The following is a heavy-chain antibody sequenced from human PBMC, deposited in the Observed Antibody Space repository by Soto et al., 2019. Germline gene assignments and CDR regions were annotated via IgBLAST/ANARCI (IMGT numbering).Heavy chain of an antibody. Sequence: QVQVVQSGDEVKKPGASVKVSCKASGYTFTNYGFSWVRQAPGQGLAWMGGISGYNGNTKYAEKFQGRVTMTTDTATSTAPMELRSLRSDDTAVYYCAREGQAPYYYYGMDVWGQGTAVTVSS. J-gene: IGHJ6*02. V-gene: IGHV1-18*01. CDR1: GYTFTNYG. CDR2: ISGYNGNT. CDR3: AREGQAPYYYYGMDV.